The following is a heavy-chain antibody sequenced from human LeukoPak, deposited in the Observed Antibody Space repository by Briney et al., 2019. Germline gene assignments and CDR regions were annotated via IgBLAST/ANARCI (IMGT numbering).Heavy chain of an antibody. J-gene: IGHJ4*02. V-gene: IGHV3-74*01. CDR1: GLSFSGHW. Sequence: GGSLRLSCTASGLSFSGHWMHWARQLPGEGLVWVSRISPTGSTTSYADSVKGRFTVSRDNAKNTLYLQVNNLRAEDTAVYYCARGPNSNWSGLDFWGQGTLLTVSS. D-gene: IGHD6-6*01. CDR2: ISPTGSTT. CDR3: ARGPNSNWSGLDF.